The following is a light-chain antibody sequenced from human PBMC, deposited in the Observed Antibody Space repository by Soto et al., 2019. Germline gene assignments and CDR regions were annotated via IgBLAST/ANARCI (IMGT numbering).Light chain of an antibody. CDR1: QSISSW. Sequence: DIQMTQYPSTLSASVGDRVTITCRASQSISSWLAWYQQIPGKAPKLLIYDASSLESGVPSRFSGSGSGTEFTLTISSLQPDDFATYYCQQYNSQTFGQGTKVDIK. V-gene: IGKV1-5*01. J-gene: IGKJ1*01. CDR2: DAS. CDR3: QQYNSQT.